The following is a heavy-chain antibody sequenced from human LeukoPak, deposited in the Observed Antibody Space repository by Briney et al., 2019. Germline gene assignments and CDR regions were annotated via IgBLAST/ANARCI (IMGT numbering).Heavy chain of an antibody. V-gene: IGHV4-34*01. J-gene: IGHJ5*02. D-gene: IGHD6-19*01. Sequence: PSETLSLTCAVYGGSFSGYYWSWIRQPPGKGLEWIGEINHSGSTNYNPSLKSQVTISVDTPKNQFSLKLSSVTAADTAVYYCARPRYSSGWYTNWFDPWGQGTLVTVSS. CDR2: INHSGST. CDR3: ARPRYSSGWYTNWFDP. CDR1: GGSFSGYY.